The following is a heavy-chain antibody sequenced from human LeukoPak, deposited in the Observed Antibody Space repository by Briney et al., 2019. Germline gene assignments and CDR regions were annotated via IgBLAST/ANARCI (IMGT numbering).Heavy chain of an antibody. CDR1: GFTFSSYS. CDR3: ARDQYYYDRGSFDP. CDR2: ISSSSYI. V-gene: IGHV3-21*01. J-gene: IGHJ5*02. Sequence: GGSLRLSCAASGFTFSSYSMNWVRQAPGKGLEWVSSISSSSYIYYADSVKGRFTISRDNAKNSLYLQMNSLRAEDTAVYYCARDQYYYDRGSFDPWGQGTLVTVSS. D-gene: IGHD3-22*01.